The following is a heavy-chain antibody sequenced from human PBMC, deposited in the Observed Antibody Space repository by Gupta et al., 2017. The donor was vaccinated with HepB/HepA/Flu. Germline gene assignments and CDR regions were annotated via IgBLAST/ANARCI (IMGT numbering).Heavy chain of an antibody. D-gene: IGHD3-16*01. Sequence: EVQMVASGGGLVQPRESLILSCPTSGFSLRSFWLKSGRQAPGKGLERVANIKEAESEKNYVDSLRGRFIISRDNARNTLYLQMNRLRVDDTAIYFCYYGHYSNFWGQGTQVTVSS. CDR3: YYGHYSNF. CDR2: IKEAESEK. V-gene: IGHV3-7*01. CDR1: GFSLRSFW. J-gene: IGHJ1*01.